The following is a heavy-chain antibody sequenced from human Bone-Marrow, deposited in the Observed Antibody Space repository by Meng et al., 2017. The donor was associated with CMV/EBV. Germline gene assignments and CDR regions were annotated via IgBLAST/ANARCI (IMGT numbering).Heavy chain of an antibody. V-gene: IGHV4-59*01. CDR3: ARSYYDFWSGYLSDWYFDL. J-gene: IGHJ2*01. CDR1: SISSYY. D-gene: IGHD3-3*01. CDR2: IYYSGST. Sequence: SISSYYWSWLRQPRGKGLEWIGYIYYSGSTNYHPSLKSRVTISVDTSKNQFSLKLSSVTAADTAVYYCARSYYDFWSGYLSDWYFDLWGRGTLVTVSS.